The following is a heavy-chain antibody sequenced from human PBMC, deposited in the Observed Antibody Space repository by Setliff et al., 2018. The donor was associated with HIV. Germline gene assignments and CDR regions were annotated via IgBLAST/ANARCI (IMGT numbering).Heavy chain of an antibody. D-gene: IGHD4-17*01. CDR2: INCKNGDT. Sequence: GASVKVSCKASGYTFTDYYMHWVKQAPGQGLEWMGIINCKNGDTSYPQKFQGRVTVTSDTSTGTVYMDLSGLRPEDTAVYYCARLWLHYGDDIPRFDPWGQGTLVTVSS. CDR1: GYTFTDYY. J-gene: IGHJ5*02. V-gene: IGHV1-46*01. CDR3: ARLWLHYGDDIPRFDP.